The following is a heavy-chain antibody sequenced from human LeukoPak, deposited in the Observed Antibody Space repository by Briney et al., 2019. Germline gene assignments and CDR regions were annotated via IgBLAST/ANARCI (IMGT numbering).Heavy chain of an antibody. J-gene: IGHJ4*02. CDR1: GYIFTDHY. CDR3: ARGSGNSWPSYFDS. D-gene: IGHD6-13*01. CDR2: INLAAGGT. V-gene: IGHV1-2*02. Sequence: ASAKVSCKASGYIFTDHYMHWVRQAPGQGLEWMRWINLAAGGTSYTQKFQGRVTMTRDTSISTAYLELSSLRSDDTAIFYCARGSGNSWPSYFDSWGQGTLVTVSS.